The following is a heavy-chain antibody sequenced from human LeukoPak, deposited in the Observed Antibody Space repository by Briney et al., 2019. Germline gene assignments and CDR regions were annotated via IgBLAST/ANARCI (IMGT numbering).Heavy chain of an antibody. CDR3: ARDSDGGSFDF. D-gene: IGHD2-15*01. V-gene: IGHV3-33*01. J-gene: IGHJ4*02. Sequence: GGSLRLSCAASGFTFNKYSMHWVRQAPGMGLEWVAIVWYDGSYKYYADSVQGRFTVSRDNSRNTMYLQMNSLRDDDTAVYYCARDSDGGSFDFWGRGPVITVSS. CDR2: VWYDGSYK. CDR1: GFTFNKYS.